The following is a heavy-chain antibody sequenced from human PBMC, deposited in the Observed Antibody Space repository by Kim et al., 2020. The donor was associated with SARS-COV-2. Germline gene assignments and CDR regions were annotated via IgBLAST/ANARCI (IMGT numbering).Heavy chain of an antibody. CDR3: ASVNLPRGWRLDY. J-gene: IGHJ4*02. V-gene: IGHV3-48*02. Sequence: GGSLRLSCAASGFTFSSYSMNWVRQAPGKGLEWVSYISSSSSTIYYADSVKGRFTISRDNAKNSLYLQMNSLRDEDTAVYYCASVNLPRGWRLDYWGQGTLVTVSS. CDR2: ISSSSSTI. CDR1: GFTFSSYS.